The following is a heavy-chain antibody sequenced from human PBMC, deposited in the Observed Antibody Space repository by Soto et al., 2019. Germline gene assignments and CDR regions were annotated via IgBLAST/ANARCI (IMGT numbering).Heavy chain of an antibody. V-gene: IGHV4-30-4*01. J-gene: IGHJ6*02. D-gene: IGHD2-2*01. CDR3: ARVPVLLGGMDV. CDR1: GGSISSGDYY. CDR2: IYYSGST. Sequence: SETLSLTCTVSGGSISSGDYYWSWIRQPPGKGLEWIGYIYYSGSTYYNPSLKSRVTISVDTSKNQFSLKLSSVTAADTAVYYCARVPVLLGGMDVWGQGPTVT.